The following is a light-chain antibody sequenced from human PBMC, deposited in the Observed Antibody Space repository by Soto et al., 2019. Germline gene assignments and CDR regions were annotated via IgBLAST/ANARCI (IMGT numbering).Light chain of an antibody. CDR1: NIGNKR. CDR2: YDS. Sequence: SYELTQPPSVSVAPEKTATITCGGNNIGNKRVHWYPQKPGQAPVLLISYDSDRPSGIPERFSGSNSENTATLTISRVEAGDEADYYCQVWDIMTDNDVFGSGTKLTVL. J-gene: IGLJ1*01. V-gene: IGLV3-21*04. CDR3: QVWDIMTDNDV.